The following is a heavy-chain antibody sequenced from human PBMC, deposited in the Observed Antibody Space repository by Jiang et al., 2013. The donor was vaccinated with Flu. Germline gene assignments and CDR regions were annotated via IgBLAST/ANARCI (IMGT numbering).Heavy chain of an antibody. Sequence: LLKPSETLSLTCAVYGGSFSGYYWSWIRQPPGKGLEWIGEINHSGSTNYNPSLKSRVTISVDTSKNQFSLKLSSVTAADTAVYYCARALPGGDTISLRYNWFDPWGQGTLVTVSS. CDR2: INHSGST. J-gene: IGHJ5*02. V-gene: IGHV4-34*01. CDR1: GGSFSGYY. D-gene: IGHD3-9*01. CDR3: ARALPGGDTISLRYNWFDP.